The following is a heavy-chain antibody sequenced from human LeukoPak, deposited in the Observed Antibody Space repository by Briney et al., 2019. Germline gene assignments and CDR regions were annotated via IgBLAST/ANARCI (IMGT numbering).Heavy chain of an antibody. V-gene: IGHV4-34*01. CDR3: ASRQRGYTYGYGSGAFDI. CDR1: GESFGAYY. D-gene: IGHD5-18*01. J-gene: IGHJ3*02. CDR2: INHSGNT. Sequence: PSETLSLTCAVDGESFGAYYWTWIRQTPGKGLEWIGEINHSGNTKYSPSLKSRVTISIDTSKNQFSLKLKSVTAADTAVYYCASRQRGYTYGYGSGAFDIWGQGTMVTVSS.